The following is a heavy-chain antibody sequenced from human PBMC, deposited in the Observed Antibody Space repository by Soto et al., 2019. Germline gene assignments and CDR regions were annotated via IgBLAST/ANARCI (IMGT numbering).Heavy chain of an antibody. Sequence: PGESLKISCKGSGYSFTSYWIGWVRQMPGKGLEWMGIIYPSDSDTRYSPSFQGQVTISADKSISTAYLQWSSLKASDTAMYYCASAYCSSTSCYSQGMDVWGQGTTVTVSS. CDR2: IYPSDSDT. V-gene: IGHV5-51*01. CDR3: ASAYCSSTSCYSQGMDV. CDR1: GYSFTSYW. J-gene: IGHJ6*02. D-gene: IGHD2-2*01.